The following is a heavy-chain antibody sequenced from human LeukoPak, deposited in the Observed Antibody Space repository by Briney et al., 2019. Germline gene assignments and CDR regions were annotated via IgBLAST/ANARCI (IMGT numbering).Heavy chain of an antibody. D-gene: IGHD5-12*01. Sequence: GASGKVSCKASGYTFTSYDINWVRQATGQGLEWMGWMNPNSGNTGYAQKFQGRVTMTRNTSISTAYMELSSLRSEDTAVYYCARTAWNYVVDIVAPTGSYDIWGQGTMVTVSS. CDR1: GYTFTSYD. V-gene: IGHV1-8*01. CDR2: MNPNSGNT. J-gene: IGHJ3*02. CDR3: ARTAWNYVVDIVAPTGSYDI.